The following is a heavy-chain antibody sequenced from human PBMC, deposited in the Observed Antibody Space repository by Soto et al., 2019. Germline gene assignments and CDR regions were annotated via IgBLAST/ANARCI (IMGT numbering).Heavy chain of an antibody. V-gene: IGHV4-31*03. Sequence: SETLSLTCTVSGGSISSGGYYWSWIRQHPGKGLEWIGYIYYSGSTYYNPSLKSRVTISVDTSKNQFSLKLSSVTAADTAVYYCARGIGNNGWFDPWGKGTLVTVS. CDR1: GGSISSGGYY. CDR3: ARGIGNNGWFDP. J-gene: IGHJ5*02. D-gene: IGHD1-1*01. CDR2: IYYSGST.